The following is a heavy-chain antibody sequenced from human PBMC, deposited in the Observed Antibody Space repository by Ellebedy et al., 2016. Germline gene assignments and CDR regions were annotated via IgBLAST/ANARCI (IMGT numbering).Heavy chain of an antibody. D-gene: IGHD4-23*01. Sequence: SETLSLXXTVSGGSISSYYWSWIRQPPGKGLEWIGYIYYSGSTNYNPSLKSRVTISVDTSKNQFSLKLSSVTAADTAVYYCATSYGGKPAGAPDYWGQGTLVTVSS. CDR3: ATSYGGKPAGAPDY. CDR2: IYYSGST. V-gene: IGHV4-59*08. CDR1: GGSISSYY. J-gene: IGHJ4*02.